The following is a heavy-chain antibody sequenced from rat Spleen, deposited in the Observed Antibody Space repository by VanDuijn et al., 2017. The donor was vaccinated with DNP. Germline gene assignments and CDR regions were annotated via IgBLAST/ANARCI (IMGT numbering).Heavy chain of an antibody. CDR2: ISTGRGTT. V-gene: IGHV5-25*01. D-gene: IGHD4-1*01. Sequence: EVQLVESGGGLVQPGGSMTLSCVASGFNLSEFYMGWVRPAPPTGLEWVASISTGRGTTSYRDSVTGRLTISRNNAKNTLSLQVDSLTSEDTATYYCVRHMDTGPYYAMDVWGQGISVTVSS. CDR3: VRHMDTGPYYAMDV. J-gene: IGHJ4*01. CDR1: GFNLSEFY.